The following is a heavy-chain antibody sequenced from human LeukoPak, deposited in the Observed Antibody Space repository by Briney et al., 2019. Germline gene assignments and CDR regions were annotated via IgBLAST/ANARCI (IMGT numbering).Heavy chain of an antibody. J-gene: IGHJ4*02. CDR1: GFTFSSYD. CDR2: IGTAGDT. Sequence: GGSLRLSCAASGFTFSSYDMHWVRQATGKGLEWVSAIGTAGDTYYPGSVKDRFTISRENAKNSLYLQMNSLRAGDTAVYYCARSSGSHNFDYWGQGTLVTVSS. D-gene: IGHD3-10*01. CDR3: ARSSGSHNFDY. V-gene: IGHV3-13*01.